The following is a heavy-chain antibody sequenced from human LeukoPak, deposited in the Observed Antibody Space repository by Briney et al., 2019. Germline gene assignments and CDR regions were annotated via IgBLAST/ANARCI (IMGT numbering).Heavy chain of an antibody. J-gene: IGHJ4*02. Sequence: PSETLSLTCTVSGGSISSGSYYWSWIRQPAGKGLEWIGRIYTSGSTNYNPSLKSRVTISVDTSKNQFSLKLSSVTAADTAVYYCARERELWFGELLSWYFDYWGQGTLVTVSS. CDR1: GGSISSGSYY. V-gene: IGHV4-61*02. CDR3: ARERELWFGELLSWYFDY. CDR2: IYTSGST. D-gene: IGHD3-10*01.